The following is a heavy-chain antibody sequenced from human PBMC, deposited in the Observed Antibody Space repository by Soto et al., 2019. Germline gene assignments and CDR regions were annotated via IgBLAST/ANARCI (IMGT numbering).Heavy chain of an antibody. J-gene: IGHJ6*04. Sequence: SQTLSLTCAISGDSVSSNSAAWNWIRQSPSRGLEWLGRTYYRSKWYNDYAVSVKSRITINPDTSKNQFSLQLNSVTPEDTAVYYCAVGFFSSTSSPGCMGFWGKGPTGTLS. D-gene: IGHD2-2*01. V-gene: IGHV6-1*01. CDR1: GDSVSSNSAA. CDR2: TYYRSKWYN. CDR3: AVGFFSSTSSPGCMGF.